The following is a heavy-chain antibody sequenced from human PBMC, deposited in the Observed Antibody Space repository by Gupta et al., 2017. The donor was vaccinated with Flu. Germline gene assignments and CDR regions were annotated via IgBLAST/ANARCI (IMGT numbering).Heavy chain of an antibody. CDR3: AKDLISAYSYGYGAFDY. CDR1: GFPFSDYG. V-gene: IGHV3-30*18. CDR2: ISYDGSNT. D-gene: IGHD5-18*01. Sequence: QVQLVESGGGVVQPGRSLRLPCPASGFPFSDYGMHWVRQAPSKGLEWVAVISYDGSNTFYADSVKGRFTISRDTSKNTLYLQINSLRPEDAAVYYCAKDLISAYSYGYGAFDYWGQGALVTISS. J-gene: IGHJ4*02.